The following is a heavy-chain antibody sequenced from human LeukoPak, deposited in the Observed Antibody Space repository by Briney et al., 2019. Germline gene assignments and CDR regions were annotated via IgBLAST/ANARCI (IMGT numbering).Heavy chain of an antibody. V-gene: IGHV3-30*18. CDR3: AKDGGFYGENFDY. Sequence: GRSLRLSCAASGFTFSSYGMHWVRQAPGKGLEWVAVISYDANSKYYADSVKGRFTISRDNSKNTLFLQMNSLRADDTAVFYCAKDGGFYGENFDYWGQGTLVTVSS. D-gene: IGHD4-17*01. CDR1: GFTFSSYG. J-gene: IGHJ4*02. CDR2: ISYDANSK.